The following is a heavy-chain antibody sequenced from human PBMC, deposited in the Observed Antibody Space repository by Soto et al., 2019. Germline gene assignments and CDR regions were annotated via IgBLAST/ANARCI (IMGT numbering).Heavy chain of an antibody. CDR1: GGTFASYW. J-gene: IGHJ4*02. CDR2: IHPGYSDT. V-gene: IGHV5-51*01. Sequence: GELLKVCWRGSGGTFASYWGAWVRQMPGRGLEWMGVIHPGYSDTRYSPSFQGQVTISADTSISTAYLQGSSQKASDTAIYYCARQNGSGLFFFDFWGLGTLVTVSS. D-gene: IGHD6-19*01. CDR3: ARQNGSGLFFFDF.